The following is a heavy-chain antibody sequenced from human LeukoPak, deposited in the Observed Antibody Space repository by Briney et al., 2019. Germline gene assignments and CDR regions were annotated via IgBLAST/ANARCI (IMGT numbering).Heavy chain of an antibody. CDR1: GGSFSGYY. CDR2: INHSGST. J-gene: IGHJ4*02. V-gene: IGHV4-34*01. CDR3: ARERYCSSTSCQTLPRKGFDY. Sequence: SETLSLTCAVYGGSFSGYYWSWIRQPPGKGLEWIGEINHSGSTNYNPSLKSRVTISVDTSKNQFSLKLSSVTAADTAVYYCARERYCSSTSCQTLPRKGFDYWGQGTLVTISS. D-gene: IGHD2-2*01.